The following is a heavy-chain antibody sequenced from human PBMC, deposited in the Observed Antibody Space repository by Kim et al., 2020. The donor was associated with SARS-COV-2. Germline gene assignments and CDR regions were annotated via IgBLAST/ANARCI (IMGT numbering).Heavy chain of an antibody. V-gene: IGHV3-33*01. J-gene: IGHJ6*04. CDR2: IWYDGSNK. D-gene: IGHD2-2*01. CDR3: ASDYAVYQLYELYYSGMDV. Sequence: GSLRLSCAASGFTFSTYGMHWVRQAPGKGLEWVAVIWYDGSNKYYADSVKGRFTISRDNSKNTLYLQMNSLRAEDTAVYYCASDYAVYQLYELYYSGMDVRDKETTPTVSS. CDR1: GFTFSTYG.